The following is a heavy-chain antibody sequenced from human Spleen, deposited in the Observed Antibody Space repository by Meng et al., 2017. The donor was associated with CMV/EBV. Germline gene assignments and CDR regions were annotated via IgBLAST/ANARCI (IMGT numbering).Heavy chain of an antibody. D-gene: IGHD1-1*01. CDR3: ARERLDHYYYYSMDV. CDR2: ISGSNSI. V-gene: IGHV3-69-1*01. CDR1: GFTFSNYN. J-gene: IGHJ6*02. Sequence: GESLKISCATSGFTFSNYNMNWVRQAPGRGLEWVSSISGSNSIYYADAVKGRFTISRDKAKNSLYLQMNSLRAEDTAVYYCARERLDHYYYYSMDVWGQGTTVTVSS.